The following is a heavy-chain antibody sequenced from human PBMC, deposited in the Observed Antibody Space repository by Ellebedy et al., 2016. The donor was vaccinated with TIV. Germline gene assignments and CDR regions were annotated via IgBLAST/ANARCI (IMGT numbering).Heavy chain of an antibody. Sequence: AASVKVSCKPSGYTSSGYGITWVRQAPGQGLERMGWISGYNGNTHYGQNLQDRVTMTTDTSTGTAYLELRSLRSDDTAVYYCASGRGLRSPLDYWGQGTLVTVSS. CDR1: GYTSSGYG. CDR2: ISGYNGNT. J-gene: IGHJ4*02. D-gene: IGHD5-12*01. CDR3: ASGRGLRSPLDY. V-gene: IGHV1-18*01.